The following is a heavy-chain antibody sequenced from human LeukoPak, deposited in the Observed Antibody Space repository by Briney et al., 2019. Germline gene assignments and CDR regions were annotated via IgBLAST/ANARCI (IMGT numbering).Heavy chain of an antibody. CDR2: IYYRGST. CDR1: GGSISSGGYY. V-gene: IGHV4-31*03. CDR3: AREGAPLGGFYDSINNWFDP. Sequence: SQTLSLTCTVSGGSISSGGYYWSWIRQHPGKGLEWIGYIYYRGSTYYNPSLKSRVTISVDTSKNQFSLKLSSVTAADTAVYYCAREGAPLGGFYDSINNWFDPWGQGTLVTVSS. J-gene: IGHJ5*02. D-gene: IGHD3-22*01.